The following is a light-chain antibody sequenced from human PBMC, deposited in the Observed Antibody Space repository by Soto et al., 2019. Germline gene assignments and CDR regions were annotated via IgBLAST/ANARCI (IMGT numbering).Light chain of an antibody. CDR3: QQLNSYPLT. Sequence: DIQMTQSPSTLSASVGDRVTITCRASRGINNWLAWYQQKPGKVPKLLIYDASSVKSGVPSRFSGSRSGTEFTLTITSLQPDDFATYYCQQLNSYPLTFGGGTKVDIK. CDR2: DAS. V-gene: IGKV1-5*01. J-gene: IGKJ4*01. CDR1: RGINNW.